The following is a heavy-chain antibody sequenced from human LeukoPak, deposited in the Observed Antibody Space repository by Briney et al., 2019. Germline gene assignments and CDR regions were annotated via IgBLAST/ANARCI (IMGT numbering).Heavy chain of an antibody. Sequence: SETLSLTCSVSGGSISSHYWSWIWQPPGQGLEWIGYIYYSGSTKYNPSLKSRVTISVDTSKNQFSLKLSSVTAADTAVYYCARGGTTVTPGLLWFDPWGQGTLVTVSS. CDR2: IYYSGST. CDR3: ARGGTTVTPGLLWFDP. J-gene: IGHJ5*02. CDR1: GGSISSHY. V-gene: IGHV4-59*11. D-gene: IGHD4-17*01.